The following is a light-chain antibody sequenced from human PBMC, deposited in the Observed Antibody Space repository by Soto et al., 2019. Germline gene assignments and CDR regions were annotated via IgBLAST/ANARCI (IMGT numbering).Light chain of an antibody. CDR1: SSDVGGYNY. Sequence: QSELTQPASVSGSPGQSITISCTGTSSDVGGYNYVSWYQQHPGKAPKLMIYDVSNRPSGVSNRFSGSKSGNTASLTISGLQAEDEADYYCSSYTSSSTLLYVFGTGTKLTVL. CDR2: DVS. V-gene: IGLV2-14*01. CDR3: SSYTSSSTLLYV. J-gene: IGLJ1*01.